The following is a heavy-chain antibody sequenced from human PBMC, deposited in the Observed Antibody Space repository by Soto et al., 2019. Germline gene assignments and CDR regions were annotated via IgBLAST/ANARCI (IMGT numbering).Heavy chain of an antibody. Sequence: SETLSLTCTVSGGSISSGGYYWSWIRQHPGKGLEWIGYIYYSGSTYYNPSLKSRVTISVDTSKNQFSLKLSSVTAADTAVYYCVRVPTPVPAALDIWGQGTKVTVSS. D-gene: IGHD2-15*01. CDR1: GGSISSGGYY. V-gene: IGHV4-31*03. CDR3: VRVPTPVPAALDI. J-gene: IGHJ3*02. CDR2: IYYSGST.